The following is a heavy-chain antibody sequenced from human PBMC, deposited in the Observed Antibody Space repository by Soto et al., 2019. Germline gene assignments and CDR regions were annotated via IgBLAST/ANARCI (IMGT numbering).Heavy chain of an antibody. J-gene: IGHJ4*02. CDR2: TYYRSKWYN. Sequence: PSQTLSLTCAISGDSVSSNSAAWNWIRQSPSRGLEWLGRTYYRSKWYNDYAVSVKSRITINPDTSKNQFSLQLNSVTPEDTAVYYCARETTFGGSTPPSVSFDYWGQGTLVTVSS. CDR1: GDSVSSNSAA. CDR3: ARETTFGGSTPPSVSFDY. D-gene: IGHD5-12*01. V-gene: IGHV6-1*01.